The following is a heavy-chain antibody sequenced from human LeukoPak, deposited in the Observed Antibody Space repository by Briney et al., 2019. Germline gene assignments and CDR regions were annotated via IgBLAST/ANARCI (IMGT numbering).Heavy chain of an antibody. CDR2: ISGSGGST. CDR3: ALRTFSSGWSFDI. J-gene: IGHJ3*02. D-gene: IGHD6-19*01. Sequence: GGSLRLSCAASGFTFSSYAMSWVRQAPGKGLEWASAISGSGGSTYYADSVKGRFTISRDNSKNTLYLQMNSLRAEDTAVYYCALRTFSSGWSFDIWGQGTMVTVSS. V-gene: IGHV3-23*01. CDR1: GFTFSSYA.